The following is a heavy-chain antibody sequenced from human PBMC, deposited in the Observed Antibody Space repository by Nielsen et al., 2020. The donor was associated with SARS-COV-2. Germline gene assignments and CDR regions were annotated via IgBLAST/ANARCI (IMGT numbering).Heavy chain of an antibody. J-gene: IGHJ4*02. Sequence: ASVKVSCKASTYTFITYGISWVRQAPGQGLEWMGWISAYNGHTKYAQKFQGRVTMTTDTSTSTAYMELRSLRSDDTAVYYCARADYDFWSGYPFDYWGQGTLVTVSS. CDR3: ARADYDFWSGYPFDY. CDR2: ISAYNGHT. D-gene: IGHD3-3*01. CDR1: TYTFITYG. V-gene: IGHV1-18*01.